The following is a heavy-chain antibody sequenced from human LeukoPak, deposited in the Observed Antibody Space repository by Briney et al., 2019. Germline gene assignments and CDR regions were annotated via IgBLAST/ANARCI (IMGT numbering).Heavy chain of an antibody. CDR2: INPNSGGT. D-gene: IGHD3-10*01. CDR3: AREEVSVISDTCCSGLGY. CDR1: GYTFTGFY. J-gene: IGHJ4*02. Sequence: ASVKVSCKASGYTFTGFYMHWVRQAPGQGLEWMGWINPNSGGTNYAQKFQGRVTMTRDTSINTAYMELSSPRSDDTAVYYCAREEVSVISDTCCSGLGYWGQGTLVTVSS. V-gene: IGHV1-2*02.